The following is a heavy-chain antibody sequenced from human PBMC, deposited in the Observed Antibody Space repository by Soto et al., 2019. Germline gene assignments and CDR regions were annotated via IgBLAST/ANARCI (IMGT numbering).Heavy chain of an antibody. D-gene: IGHD6-19*01. CDR2: AYPRGST. Sequence: QVQLQESGSGLVKPSQTLSLTCAVSGGYIGSGGYSWRWIRQPPGKGPEWIGAAYPRGSTYYFPSLTGRVTVALDQTKIQFSLNRNSVTAEGTAVNYCARVAGSGWYDAWGQGTLVTVSS. CDR3: ARVAGSGWYDA. J-gene: IGHJ5*02. V-gene: IGHV4-30-2*01. CDR1: GGYIGSGGYS.